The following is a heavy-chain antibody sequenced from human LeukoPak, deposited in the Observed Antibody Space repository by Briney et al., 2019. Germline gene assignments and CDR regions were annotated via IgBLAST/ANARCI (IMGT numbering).Heavy chain of an antibody. Sequence: GGSLRLSCAASGFSFSSYAMSWVRQAPGRGLEWVSTLSGSGGNTYYADSVRGRFTISRDNSKNTLYLQMNSLGAKDTALYFCARDKVGVIPLFDYWGHGTLVTVSS. J-gene: IGHJ4*01. CDR2: LSGSGGNT. CDR1: GFSFSSYA. D-gene: IGHD3-10*01. CDR3: ARDKVGVIPLFDY. V-gene: IGHV3-23*01.